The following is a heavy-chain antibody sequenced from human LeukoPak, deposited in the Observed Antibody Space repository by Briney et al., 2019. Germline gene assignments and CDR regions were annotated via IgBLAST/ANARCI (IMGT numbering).Heavy chain of an antibody. D-gene: IGHD5-18*01. J-gene: IGHJ3*02. CDR3: ARSLDTAMVAAFDI. CDR1: GGSFSGYY. CDR2: INHSGST. V-gene: IGHV4-34*01. Sequence: SETLSLTCAFYGGSFSGYYWSWIRQPPGKGLEWIGEINHSGSTNYSPSLKSRVTISVDTSKNQFSLKLSSVTAADTAVYYCARSLDTAMVAAFDIWGQGTMVTVSS.